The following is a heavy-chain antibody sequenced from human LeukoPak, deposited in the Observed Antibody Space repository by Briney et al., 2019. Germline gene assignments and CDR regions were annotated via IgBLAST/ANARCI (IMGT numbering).Heavy chain of an antibody. V-gene: IGHV3-30-3*01. CDR3: ARPASDRKYYFDY. Sequence: GGSLRLSCAASGFTFSSYAMHWVRQAPGKGLEWVAVISYDGSNKYYADSVKGRFTISRDNSKNTLYLQMNSLRAEATAVYYGARPASDRKYYFDYWGQGTLVTVSS. J-gene: IGHJ4*02. D-gene: IGHD1-14*01. CDR2: ISYDGSNK. CDR1: GFTFSSYA.